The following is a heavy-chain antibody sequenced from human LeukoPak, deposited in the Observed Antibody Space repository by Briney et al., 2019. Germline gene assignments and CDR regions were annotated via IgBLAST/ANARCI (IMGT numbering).Heavy chain of an antibody. CDR3: ARDQFRDYFRGADY. CDR2: ISGSGGST. D-gene: IGHD3-16*01. V-gene: IGHV3-23*01. Sequence: GGSLRLSCAASGFTFSSYAMSWVRQAPGKGLEWVSGISGSGGSTYYADSVKGRFTISRDNSKNTLYLQMNSLRVDDTAVYYCARDQFRDYFRGADYWGQGTLVTVSS. J-gene: IGHJ4*02. CDR1: GFTFSSYA.